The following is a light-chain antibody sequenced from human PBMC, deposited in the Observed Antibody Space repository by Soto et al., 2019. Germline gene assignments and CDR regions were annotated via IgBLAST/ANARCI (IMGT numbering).Light chain of an antibody. CDR3: QQYGSSPIT. J-gene: IGKJ5*01. V-gene: IGKV3-20*01. CDR1: QSVSSSL. Sequence: EILLTQSPGTLSLSPGEGATLSCRASQSVSSSLLAWYQQKPGQAPRLLIYGASNRATGIPDRFSGSGSGTDFTLTISRVDPEDFAVYYCQQYGSSPITFGQGTRLEIK. CDR2: GAS.